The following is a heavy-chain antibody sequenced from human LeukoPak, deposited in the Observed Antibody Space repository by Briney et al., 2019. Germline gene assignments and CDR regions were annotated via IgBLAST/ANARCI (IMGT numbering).Heavy chain of an antibody. CDR2: IYYSGST. CDR1: GGSISSYY. Sequence: SETLSLTCTVSGGSISSYYWSWIRQPPGKGLEWIGYIYYSGSTNYNPSLKSRVTISVDTSKNQFSLKLSSVTAADTAVYYCARAISLLLWFGELLGGSWFDPWGQGTLVTVSS. V-gene: IGHV4-59*12. CDR3: ARAISLLLWFGELLGGSWFDP. J-gene: IGHJ5*02. D-gene: IGHD3-10*01.